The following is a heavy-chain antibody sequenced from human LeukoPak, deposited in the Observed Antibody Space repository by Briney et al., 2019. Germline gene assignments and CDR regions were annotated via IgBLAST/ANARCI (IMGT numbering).Heavy chain of an antibody. CDR2: IYYSGST. J-gene: IGHJ3*02. Sequence: SETLSLTCTVSGGSISSGDYYWSWIRQPPGKGLEWIGYIYYSGSTYYNPSLKSRVTISVDTSKNQFSLKLSSVTAADTAVYYCARVNVDSSGSPAFDIWGQGTMVTVFS. V-gene: IGHV4-30-4*01. D-gene: IGHD3-22*01. CDR3: ARVNVDSSGSPAFDI. CDR1: GGSISSGDYY.